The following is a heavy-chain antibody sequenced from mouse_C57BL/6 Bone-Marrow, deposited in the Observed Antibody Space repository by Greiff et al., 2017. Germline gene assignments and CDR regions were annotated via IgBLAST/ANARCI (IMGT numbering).Heavy chain of an antibody. CDR2: IAPSASYT. CDR3: ATYEYDGGFAD. D-gene: IGHD2-4*01. Sequence: QVQLQQSGAELVKPGASVKLSCKASGYTFTSYWMQWVKQRPGQGLEWIGEIAPSASYTNYTQKFKGKATLTVDTASSTAYMQLSSLTSEDSAVYYCATYEYDGGFADWGQGTRVTVAA. CDR1: GYTFTSYW. J-gene: IGHJ3*01. V-gene: IGHV1-50*01.